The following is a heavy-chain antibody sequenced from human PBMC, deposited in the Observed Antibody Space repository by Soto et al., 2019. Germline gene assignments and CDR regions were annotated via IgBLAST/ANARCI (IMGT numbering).Heavy chain of an antibody. Sequence: PSETLSLTCTVSGGSISSGDYYWSWIRQPPGKGLEWIGGIYYSGSTYYNPSLKSRVTISVDTSKNQFSLKLSSVTAADTAVYYCATTDVSSSGWYWDYYYYYGMDVWGQGTTVTVSS. D-gene: IGHD6-19*01. V-gene: IGHV4-39*01. CDR1: GGSISSGDYY. CDR2: IYYSGST. CDR3: ATTDVSSSGWYWDYYYYYGMDV. J-gene: IGHJ6*02.